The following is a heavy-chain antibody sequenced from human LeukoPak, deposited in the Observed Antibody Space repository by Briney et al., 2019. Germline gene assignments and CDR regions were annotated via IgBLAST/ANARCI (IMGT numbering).Heavy chain of an antibody. CDR3: TRHHSWSLIDY. CDR2: IRSRAFGGTT. D-gene: IGHD6-13*01. CDR1: GFMFGDNA. Sequence: GGSLRLSCTTSGFMFGDNAMSWVRQAPGKGLEWVGFIRSRAFGGTTEYAASVKGRFTISRDDSKSIAYLQMNSLKTEDTAVYYCTRHHSWSLIDYWGQGTLVTVSS. V-gene: IGHV3-49*04. J-gene: IGHJ4*02.